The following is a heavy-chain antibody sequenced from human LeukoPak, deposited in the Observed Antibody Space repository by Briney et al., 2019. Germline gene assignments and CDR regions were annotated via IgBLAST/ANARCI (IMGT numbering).Heavy chain of an antibody. CDR2: ISSSSSYI. J-gene: IGHJ4*02. CDR3: ARVGYSSGWRLEYYFDY. D-gene: IGHD6-19*01. CDR1: GFSFTFYS. V-gene: IGHV3-21*01. Sequence: GGSLRLSCAASGFSFTFYSMNWVRQAPGKGLEWVSSISSSSSYIYYADSVKGRFTISRDNAKNSLYLQMNSLRAEDTAVYYCARVGYSSGWRLEYYFDYWGQGTLVTVSS.